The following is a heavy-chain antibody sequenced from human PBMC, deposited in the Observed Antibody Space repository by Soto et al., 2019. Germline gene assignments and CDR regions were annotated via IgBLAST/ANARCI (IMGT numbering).Heavy chain of an antibody. V-gene: IGHV4-39*01. J-gene: IGHJ4*02. D-gene: IGHD3-3*01. CDR1: GGSISSSSYY. Sequence: QLQLQESGPGLVKPSETLSLTCTVSGGSISSSSYYWGWIRQPPGKGLEWIGSIYYSGSTYYNPSLKSRVTISVDTSKNQCSLKLSSVTAADTAVYYCARRSATIFGVARRFDYWGQGTLVTVSS. CDR3: ARRSATIFGVARRFDY. CDR2: IYYSGST.